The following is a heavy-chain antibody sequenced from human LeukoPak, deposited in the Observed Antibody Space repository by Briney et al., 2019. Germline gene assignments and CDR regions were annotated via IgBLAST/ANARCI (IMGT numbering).Heavy chain of an antibody. J-gene: IGHJ3*02. CDR1: GYSFINYW. CDR3: ASNYYDSSGYNPNDAFDI. D-gene: IGHD3-22*01. Sequence: GESLKTSCKGSGYSFINYWIGWVRQMPGKGLEWMGIIYPGDSDTRYSPSFQGQVTISADKSISTAYLQWSSLKASDTAMYYCASNYYDSSGYNPNDAFDIWGQGTMVTVSS. V-gene: IGHV5-51*01. CDR2: IYPGDSDT.